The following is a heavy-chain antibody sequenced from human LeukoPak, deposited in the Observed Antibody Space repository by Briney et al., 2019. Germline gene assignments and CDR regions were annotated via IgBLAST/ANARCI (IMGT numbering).Heavy chain of an antibody. CDR2: INPNSGGT. D-gene: IGHD3-22*01. CDR1: GYTFTDYY. V-gene: IGHV1-2*02. Sequence: GASVKVSCKAAGYTFTDYYMHWVRQAPGQGLEWMGWINPNSGGTNSAQKLQGRVTMTTDASTSTAYMELRSLRSDDTAVYYCARVAFLYYDSSGYPGDYWGQGTLVTVSS. J-gene: IGHJ4*02. CDR3: ARVAFLYYDSSGYPGDY.